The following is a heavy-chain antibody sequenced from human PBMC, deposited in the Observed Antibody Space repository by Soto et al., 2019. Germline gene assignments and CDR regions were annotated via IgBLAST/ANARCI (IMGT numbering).Heavy chain of an antibody. Sequence: PSETLSLTCAVYGGSFSGYYWSWIRQPPGKGLEWIGEINHSGSTNYNPSLKSRVTISRDNSKNTLYLQMGSLRAEDMAVYYCARGLGYAFDIWGQGTMVTVSS. D-gene: IGHD2-15*01. CDR2: INHSGST. CDR3: ARGLGYAFDI. CDR1: GGSFSGYY. J-gene: IGHJ3*02. V-gene: IGHV4-34*01.